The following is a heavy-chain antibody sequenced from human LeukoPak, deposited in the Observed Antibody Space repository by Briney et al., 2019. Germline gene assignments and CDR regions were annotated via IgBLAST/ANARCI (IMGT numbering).Heavy chain of an antibody. Sequence: GESLKISSKGSGYSFTSYWIGWVRQMPGKGLEWMGIIYPGDSDTRYSPSFHGQVTISADKSISTAFLQWSSLKASDTAMYYCARPTGPDAFDIWGQGTMVTVSS. CDR1: GYSFTSYW. J-gene: IGHJ3*02. CDR3: ARPTGPDAFDI. CDR2: IYPGDSDT. D-gene: IGHD3-9*01. V-gene: IGHV5-51*01.